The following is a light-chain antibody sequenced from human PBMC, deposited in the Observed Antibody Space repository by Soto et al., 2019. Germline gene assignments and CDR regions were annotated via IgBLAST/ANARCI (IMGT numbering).Light chain of an antibody. CDR1: QSISSY. Sequence: DIQMTPSPSSLSASVGDRVTITCRATQSISSYLNWYQQKPGKAPKLLIYAASSLQSGVPSRFSGSGSGTEFTLTISSLQSEDFAVYYCQQYNNWPPTTFGQGTRLEI. CDR3: QQYNNWPPTT. V-gene: IGKV1-39*01. CDR2: AAS. J-gene: IGKJ5*01.